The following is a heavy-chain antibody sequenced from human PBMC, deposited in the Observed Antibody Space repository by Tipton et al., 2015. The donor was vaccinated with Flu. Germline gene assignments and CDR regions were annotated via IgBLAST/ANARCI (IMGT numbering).Heavy chain of an antibody. CDR3: AIFKNPGH. CDR1: GFAFSSYW. V-gene: IGHV3-7*01. D-gene: IGHD2/OR15-2a*01. J-gene: IGHJ4*02. Sequence: SLRLSCAASGFAFSSYWVLWVRQAPGKGLEWVANINEDGSTTYDLGSVRGRFTISRDKARNSVFLQMNSLRVEDTALYYCAIFKNPGHWGQGTLVTVSS. CDR2: INEDGSTT.